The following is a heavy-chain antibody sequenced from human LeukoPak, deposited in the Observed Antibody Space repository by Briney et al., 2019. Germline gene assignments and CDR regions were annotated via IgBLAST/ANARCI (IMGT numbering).Heavy chain of an antibody. Sequence: PGGSLRLSCAASGFTFSSYDMHWVRQATGKGLEWVSAIGTAGDTYYPGSVKGRFTISGENAKNSLYLQMNSLRAGDTAVYYCARGVRDGYNQKPYYYGMDVWGQGTTVTVSS. V-gene: IGHV3-13*01. CDR1: GFTFSSYD. J-gene: IGHJ6*02. CDR3: ARGVRDGYNQKPYYYGMDV. D-gene: IGHD5-12*01. CDR2: IGTAGDT.